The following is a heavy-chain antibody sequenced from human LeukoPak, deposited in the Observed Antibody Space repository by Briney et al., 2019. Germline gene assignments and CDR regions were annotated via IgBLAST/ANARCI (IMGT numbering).Heavy chain of an antibody. CDR3: ARDERIVGALDY. J-gene: IGHJ4*02. D-gene: IGHD1-26*01. CDR1: GYTFTNYG. CDR2: ISAYNGNT. Sequence: ASVKVSCKASGYTFTNYGLNWVRQAPGQGLGWMGWISAYNGNTNYAQKFQGRVTMTTDTSTSTAYMELRSLRSDDTAVYYCARDERIVGALDYWGQGTLVTVSS. V-gene: IGHV1-18*01.